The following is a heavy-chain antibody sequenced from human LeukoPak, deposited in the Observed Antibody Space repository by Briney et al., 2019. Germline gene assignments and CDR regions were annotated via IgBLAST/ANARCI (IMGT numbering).Heavy chain of an antibody. Sequence: ASVKVSCKASGGTFSSYAISWVRQAPGQGLEWMGGIIPIFGTANYAQKFQGRVTITTDESTSTAYVELSSLRSEDTAVYYCARVVRERGRNRADDAFDIWGQGTMVTVSS. D-gene: IGHD1-26*01. CDR1: GGTFSSYA. J-gene: IGHJ3*02. CDR2: IIPIFGTA. V-gene: IGHV1-69*05. CDR3: ARVVRERGRNRADDAFDI.